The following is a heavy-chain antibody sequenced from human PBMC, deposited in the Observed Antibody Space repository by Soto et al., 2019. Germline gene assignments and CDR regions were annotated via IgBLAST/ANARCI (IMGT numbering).Heavy chain of an antibody. CDR1: GYSFSSYW. D-gene: IGHD5-12*01. CDR2: IYLGDSDT. Sequence: GESLKISCKGSGYSFSSYWIGWVRQMPGKGLEWMGIIYLGDSDTRYSPSFQGQVTISADKSISTAYLQWSSLRASDTAMYYCARCLQRGYSGYDLFYYWGPGTLVTVSS. J-gene: IGHJ4*02. V-gene: IGHV5-51*01. CDR3: ARCLQRGYSGYDLFYY.